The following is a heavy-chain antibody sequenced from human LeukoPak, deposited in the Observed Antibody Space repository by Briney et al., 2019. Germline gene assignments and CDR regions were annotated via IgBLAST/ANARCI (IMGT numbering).Heavy chain of an antibody. CDR3: ARGAHCSGGSCRYRGFFDY. CDR1: GGSFSGYY. D-gene: IGHD2-15*01. V-gene: IGHV4-34*01. Sequence: SETLCLTCAVYGGSFSGYYWSWIRQPPGKGLEWIGEINHSGRTNYNPSLKSRVTISVDTSKNQFSLKLSSVTAADTAVYYCARGAHCSGGSCRYRGFFDYWGQGTLVTVSS. J-gene: IGHJ4*02. CDR2: INHSGRT.